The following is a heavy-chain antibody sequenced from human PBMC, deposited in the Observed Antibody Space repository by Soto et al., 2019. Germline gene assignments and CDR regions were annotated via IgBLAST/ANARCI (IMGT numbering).Heavy chain of an antibody. CDR2: IYYSGRT. J-gene: IGHJ5*02. V-gene: IGHV4-59*01. CDR1: GGSISSYY. Sequence: SETLSLTCTVSGGSISSYYWSWIRQPPGKGLERIGYIYYSGRTNYNPSLKSRVTISVDTSKNFFSLKLSSVTAADTSVYFCARGYCSSTSCYIWDNWFDPWGQGTLVTVS. CDR3: ARGYCSSTSCYIWDNWFDP. D-gene: IGHD2-2*02.